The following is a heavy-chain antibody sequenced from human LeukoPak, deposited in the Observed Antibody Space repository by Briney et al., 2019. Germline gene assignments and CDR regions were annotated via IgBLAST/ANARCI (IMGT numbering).Heavy chain of an antibody. Sequence: ASVKVSCKASGYTFTCYYMHWVRQAPGQGLEWMGWINPNSGGTNYAQKFQGRVTMTRDTSISTAYMELSRLRSDDTAVYYCATPGGYSYGYGAYYYMDVWGKGTTVTVSS. CDR3: ATPGGYSYGYGAYYYMDV. J-gene: IGHJ6*03. V-gene: IGHV1-2*02. CDR2: INPNSGGT. CDR1: GYTFTCYY. D-gene: IGHD5-18*01.